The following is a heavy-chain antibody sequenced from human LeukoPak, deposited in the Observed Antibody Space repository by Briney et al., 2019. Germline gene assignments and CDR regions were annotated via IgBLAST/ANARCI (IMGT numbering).Heavy chain of an antibody. CDR3: ARAYGRNFWSGYTTPGIDY. J-gene: IGHJ4*02. D-gene: IGHD3-3*01. Sequence: PKASVKVSCKASGYTFTGYYMHWVRQAPGQGLEWMGWINPNSGGTNYAQTFQGRVTMTRDTSISTAYMELSRLRSDDTAVYYCARAYGRNFWSGYTTPGIDYWGQGTLVTVSS. CDR2: INPNSGGT. V-gene: IGHV1-2*02. CDR1: GYTFTGYY.